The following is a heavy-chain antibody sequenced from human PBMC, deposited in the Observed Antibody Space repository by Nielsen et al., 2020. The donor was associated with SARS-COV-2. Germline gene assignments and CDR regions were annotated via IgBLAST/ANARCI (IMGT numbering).Heavy chain of an antibody. CDR2: INSDGSST. D-gene: IGHD3-22*01. V-gene: IGHV3-74*01. CDR1: GFTFSSYW. J-gene: IGHJ4*02. CDR3: AREFQYYYDSSGYLGY. Sequence: GESLRLSCAASGFTFSSYWMHWVRQAPGKGLVWVSRINSDGSSTSYADSVKGRFTISRDNAKNTLYLQMNSLRAEDTAVYYCAREFQYYYDSSGYLGYWGQGTLVTVSS.